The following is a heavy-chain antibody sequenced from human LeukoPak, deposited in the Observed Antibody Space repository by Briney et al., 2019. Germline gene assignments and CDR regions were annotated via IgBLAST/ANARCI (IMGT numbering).Heavy chain of an antibody. J-gene: IGHJ6*03. Sequence: QPGGSLRLSCAASGFTFSSYAMSWVRQAPGKGLVWLSRINTDGSGTTYADSVKGRFTISRDNAKNTLYLQMNSLRAEDTAVYYCARAVGSDYHDSSGYPYYYYYMDVWGKGTAVTVSS. CDR2: INTDGSGT. V-gene: IGHV3-74*01. CDR3: ARAVGSDYHDSSGYPYYYYYMDV. CDR1: GFTFSSYA. D-gene: IGHD3-22*01.